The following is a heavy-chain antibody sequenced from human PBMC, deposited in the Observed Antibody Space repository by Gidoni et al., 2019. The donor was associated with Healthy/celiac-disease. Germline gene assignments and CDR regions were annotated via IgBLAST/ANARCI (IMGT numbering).Heavy chain of an antibody. CDR1: GFTFSSYG. J-gene: IGHJ4*02. V-gene: IGHV3-33*01. CDR2: IWYDGSNT. CDR3: ARANTGYSSGWYADG. D-gene: IGHD6-19*01. Sequence: QVQLVESGGGVVQPGRSLSLSCAASGFTFSSYGMHWVRQAPGKGMDWVAVIWYDGSNTYYADSVKGRFTISRDNSKTTLYLQMNSLRAEDTAVYYCARANTGYSSGWYADGWGQGTLVTVSS.